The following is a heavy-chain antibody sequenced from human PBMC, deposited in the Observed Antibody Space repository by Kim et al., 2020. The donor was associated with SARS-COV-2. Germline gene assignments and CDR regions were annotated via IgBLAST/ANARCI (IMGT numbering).Heavy chain of an antibody. V-gene: IGHV1-69*01. Sequence: QKFQGRITITADASTSTAYMELSSLTSGDTAVYYCARGRGYNWNYLDAFDIWGQGTMVTVSS. J-gene: IGHJ3*02. CDR3: ARGRGYNWNYLDAFDI. D-gene: IGHD1-7*01.